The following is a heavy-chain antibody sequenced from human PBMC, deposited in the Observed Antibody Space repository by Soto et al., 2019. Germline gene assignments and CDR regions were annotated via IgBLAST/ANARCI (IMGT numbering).Heavy chain of an antibody. CDR3: ARKRHSVVTRAYFDV. CDR2: IYYTGST. CDR1: GDSISSRSYY. J-gene: IGHJ4*02. V-gene: IGHV4-39*01. D-gene: IGHD2-21*02. Sequence: SETRSLTCPVTGDSISSRSYYWGWIRQPPGKGLEWIGSIYYTGSTYNNPSLTSRVSMSIDTSKDQFSLKLKSVTAEDTALYFCARKRHSVVTRAYFDVWGPGSMLRVSS.